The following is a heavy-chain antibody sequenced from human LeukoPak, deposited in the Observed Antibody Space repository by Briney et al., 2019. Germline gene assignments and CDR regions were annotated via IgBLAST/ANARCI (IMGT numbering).Heavy chain of an antibody. D-gene: IGHD2-21*02. CDR3: ARGPRNRGYCDY. CDR1: GDSVSSGAYY. J-gene: IGHJ4*02. CDR2: VYYSGGT. V-gene: IGHV4-31*03. Sequence: PSQTLSLTCTVSGDSVSSGAYYWNWIRQHPGKGLEWLGYVYYSGGTYYNPSLKSRVAISIDTSRNQFSLKLSSVTAADTAVYYCARGPRNRGYCDYWGQGTLVTVSS.